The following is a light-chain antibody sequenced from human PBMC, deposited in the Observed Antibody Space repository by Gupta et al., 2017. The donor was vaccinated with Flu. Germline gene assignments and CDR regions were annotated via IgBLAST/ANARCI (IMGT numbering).Light chain of an antibody. CDR2: VNSDGSH. V-gene: IGLV4-69*01. J-gene: IGLJ2*01. Sequence: QLVLTQSPSASASLGASVTFTCTLNSAYSNYAIAWHQHQPGKGPRYLMMVNSDGSHNKGDGIPSRFSGSSSGAERYLTISRVQSEDEADYYCQSWDIITYVVFGGGTKLTVL. CDR1: SAYSNYA. CDR3: QSWDIITYVV.